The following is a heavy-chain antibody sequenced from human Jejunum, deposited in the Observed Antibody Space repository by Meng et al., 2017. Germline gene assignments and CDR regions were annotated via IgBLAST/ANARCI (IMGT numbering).Heavy chain of an antibody. CDR1: GSSFSNGYY. Sequence: SETLSPTCTISGSSFSNGYYWGWIRQPPGKGREWIGNIYHTENTYDSPSLKSSVIISVDTSKNQYSLRLSSVTAADAAVYYCAGGQGYCSGGRCNSYYYNLDVWGQGTTVTVSS. J-gene: IGHJ6*02. D-gene: IGHD2-15*01. CDR3: AGGQGYCSGGRCNSYYYNLDV. V-gene: IGHV4-38-2*02. CDR2: IYHTENT.